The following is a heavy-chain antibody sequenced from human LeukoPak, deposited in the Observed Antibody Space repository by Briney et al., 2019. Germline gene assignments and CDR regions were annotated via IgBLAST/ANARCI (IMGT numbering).Heavy chain of an antibody. CDR1: GYTFTTYA. V-gene: IGHV7-4-1*02. D-gene: IGHD2-21*02. CDR3: ASMVVTKFGAFDI. CDR2: INTNTGNP. Sequence: GASVKVSCKASGYTFTTYALNWVRQAPGQGLEWMGWINTNTGNPTYAQGFTGRFVFSLDTSVSTAYLQISSLKAEDTAVYYCASMVVTKFGAFDIWGQGTMVTVSS. J-gene: IGHJ3*02.